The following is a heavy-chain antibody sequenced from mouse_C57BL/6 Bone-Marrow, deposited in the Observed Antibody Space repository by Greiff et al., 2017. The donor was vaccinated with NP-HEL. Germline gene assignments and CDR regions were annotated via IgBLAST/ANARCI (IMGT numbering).Heavy chain of an antibody. CDR2: IYPGSGST. CDR1: GYTFTSYW. J-gene: IGHJ4*01. Sequence: QVQLQQPGAELVKPGASVKMSCKASGYTFTSYWITWVKQRPGQGLEWIGDIYPGSGSTNYNEKFKSKATLTVDTSYSTAYMQLSSLTSEDSAVYYCARRGTFYAMDYWGQGTSVTVSS. V-gene: IGHV1-55*01. D-gene: IGHD3-3*01. CDR3: ARRGTFYAMDY.